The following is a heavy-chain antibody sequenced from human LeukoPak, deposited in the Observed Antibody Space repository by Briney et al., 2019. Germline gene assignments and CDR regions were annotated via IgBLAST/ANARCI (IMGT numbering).Heavy chain of an antibody. CDR1: GFTFSNYA. V-gene: IGHV3-23*01. CDR2: FSGSGGST. Sequence: SGGSLRLSCAASGFTFSNYAMSWVRQAPGKGLEWVSAFSGSGGSTYYADSVKGRFTISRDNSKNTLYLQMNSLRAEDTAVYYCARSGRGYDDAFDIWGQGAMVTVSS. J-gene: IGHJ3*02. CDR3: ARSGRGYDDAFDI. D-gene: IGHD5-12*01.